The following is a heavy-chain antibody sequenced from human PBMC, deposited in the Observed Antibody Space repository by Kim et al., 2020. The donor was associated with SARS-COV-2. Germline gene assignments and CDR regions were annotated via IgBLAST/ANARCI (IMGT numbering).Heavy chain of an antibody. CDR3: AKDPGYSYARGYFQH. CDR1: GFTFSSYA. Sequence: GGSLRLSCAASGFTFSSYAMSWVRQAPGKGLEWVSAISGSGGSTYYADSVKGRFTISRDNSKNTLYLQMNSLRAEDTAVYYCAKDPGYSYARGYFQHWGQVTLVAVSS. D-gene: IGHD5-18*01. J-gene: IGHJ1*01. CDR2: ISGSGGST. V-gene: IGHV3-23*01.